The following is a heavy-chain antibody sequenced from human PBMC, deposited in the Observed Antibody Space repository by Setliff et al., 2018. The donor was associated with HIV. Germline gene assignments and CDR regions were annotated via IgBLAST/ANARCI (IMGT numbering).Heavy chain of an antibody. J-gene: IGHJ6*02. D-gene: IGHD3-9*01. CDR2: ISGDTGDI. CDR3: AIDGLRYNILPCSIAYFHSGMDV. Sequence: ASVKVSCKASGYTISAHGVSWVRHVPGHGLEWMGWISGDTGDIKYSQRFEGRLTMTTETSTNTAYMELRSLRSDDTAVYYCAIDGLRYNILPCSIAYFHSGMDVWGQGTTVTVSS. CDR1: GYTISAHG. V-gene: IGHV1-18*01.